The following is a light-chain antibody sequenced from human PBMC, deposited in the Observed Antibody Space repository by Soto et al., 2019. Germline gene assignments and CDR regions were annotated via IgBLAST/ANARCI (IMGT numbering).Light chain of an antibody. J-gene: IGLJ3*02. V-gene: IGLV2-11*01. CDR1: SSDVGAYNF. Sequence: QSVLTQPRSVSGSPGQSVTISCNGTSSDVGAYNFVSWYQQHPGRVPKLMIYDVSRRPSGVPDRFSGSKSGNTASLTISGLQADDEADYYCCSYAGSYTLVFGGGTKLTVL. CDR2: DVS. CDR3: CSYAGSYTLV.